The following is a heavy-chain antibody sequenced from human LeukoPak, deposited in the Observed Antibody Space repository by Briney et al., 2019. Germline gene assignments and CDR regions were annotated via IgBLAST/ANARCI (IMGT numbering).Heavy chain of an antibody. V-gene: IGHV5-51*01. CDR1: GYSFANYW. D-gene: IGHD3-22*01. J-gene: IGHJ4*02. Sequence: GESLKISCTGSGYSFANYWIGWVRQTPGKGLEWMGIIYPLDFDTRYSPSFQGQVTISADKSIDTAYLQWNTLRASDSALYYCAMGRSSGYSGHCFAFWGQGTRVTVSS. CDR3: AMGRSSGYSGHCFAF. CDR2: IYPLDFDT.